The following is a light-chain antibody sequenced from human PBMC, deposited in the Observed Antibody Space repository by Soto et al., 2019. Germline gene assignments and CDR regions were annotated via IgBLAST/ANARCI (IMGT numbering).Light chain of an antibody. Sequence: IVLTQSPGTLSLSPGDGASLSCRASQRVSARYLAWYHQKPGQAPRLLIFGASDRATGIPDRFSGSGSGTDFTLTIDRLEPEDFAMYYCQQYSDSPPTFGQGTKVDIK. CDR3: QQYSDSPPT. CDR2: GAS. J-gene: IGKJ1*01. CDR1: QRVSARY. V-gene: IGKV3-20*01.